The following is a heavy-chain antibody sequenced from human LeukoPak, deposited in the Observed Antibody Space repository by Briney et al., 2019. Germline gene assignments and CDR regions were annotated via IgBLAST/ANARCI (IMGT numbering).Heavy chain of an antibody. J-gene: IGHJ3*02. Sequence: GTSLRLSCAASGFTFSGYGMHWVRQAPGKGLEWVALIWYDGSNKYYVDSVKGRFTISRDNSKNTLYLQMSSLRAEDTAVYYCVRDRDSSGTDSFDIWGQGTVVTVSS. D-gene: IGHD6-19*01. V-gene: IGHV3-33*01. CDR3: VRDRDSSGTDSFDI. CDR1: GFTFSGYG. CDR2: IWYDGSNK.